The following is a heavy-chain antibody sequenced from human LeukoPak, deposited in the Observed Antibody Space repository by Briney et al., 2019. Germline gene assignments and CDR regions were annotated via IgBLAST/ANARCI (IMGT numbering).Heavy chain of an antibody. CDR2: IHHSGAT. CDR1: GYSISSGFY. CDR3: ARVAPSGSGNYYSFDY. Sequence: SETLSLTCTVSGYSISSGFYCGWIRQSPGKGLEWIGVIHHSGATYYTPSLKSRVTVSVDTSKNQFSLKLSSVTAADTAVYYCARVAPSGSGNYYSFDYWGQGTLVTVSS. D-gene: IGHD3-10*01. J-gene: IGHJ4*02. V-gene: IGHV4-38-2*02.